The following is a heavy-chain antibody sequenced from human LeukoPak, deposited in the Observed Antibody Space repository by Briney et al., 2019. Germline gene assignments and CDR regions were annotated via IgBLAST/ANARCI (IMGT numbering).Heavy chain of an antibody. CDR3: ARRGFSGYPFDY. CDR1: GFSLSTSGMC. Sequence: SGPTLVNPTQTFTLTCTFSGFSLSTSGMCVSWIRQPPGKALEWLARIDWDDDKYYSTSLKTRLTISKDTSKNQVVLTMTNMDPVDTATYYCARRGFSGYPFDYWGQGTLVTVSS. J-gene: IGHJ4*02. V-gene: IGHV2-70*11. CDR2: IDWDDDK. D-gene: IGHD3-3*01.